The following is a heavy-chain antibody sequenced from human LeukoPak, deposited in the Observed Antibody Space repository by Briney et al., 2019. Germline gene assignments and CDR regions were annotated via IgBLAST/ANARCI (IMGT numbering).Heavy chain of an antibody. CDR3: ARGPRITLIRGGQWYYYMDV. Sequence: ASVKVSCKASGYTFTSYGITWVRQAPGQGLEWMGWISVYNGNTNYAQKFQGRVTMTRDTSTSTVYMELSSLRSEDTAVYHCARGPRITLIRGGQWYYYMDVWGKGTTVTISS. V-gene: IGHV1-18*01. J-gene: IGHJ6*03. CDR1: GYTFTSYG. D-gene: IGHD3-10*01. CDR2: ISVYNGNT.